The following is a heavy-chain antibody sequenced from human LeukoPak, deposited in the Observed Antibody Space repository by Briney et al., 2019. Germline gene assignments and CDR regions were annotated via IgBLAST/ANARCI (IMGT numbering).Heavy chain of an antibody. J-gene: IGHJ4*02. Sequence: SETLSLTCAVSRYSISSGYNWGWIRQSPGKGLEWIGSIAQSGSTYYNPSLKSRVTISVDTSKNEFSLNLSSVTAADTAVYYCARGYYGSGSYYKGNYFDYWGRGTLVTVSS. D-gene: IGHD3-10*01. CDR2: IAQSGST. CDR1: RYSISSGYN. V-gene: IGHV4-38-2*01. CDR3: ARGYYGSGSYYKGNYFDY.